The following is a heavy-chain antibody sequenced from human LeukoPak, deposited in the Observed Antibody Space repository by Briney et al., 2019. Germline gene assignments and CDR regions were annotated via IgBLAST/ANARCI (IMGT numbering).Heavy chain of an antibody. V-gene: IGHV5-51*01. J-gene: IGHJ5*02. CDR3: ARGRGYSYQNNWFDP. CDR1: GYSFTSYW. Sequence: GESLKISCQGSGYSFTSYWIGWVRQMPGKGLEWMGIIYPGDSDTRYSPSFQGQVTISADKSISTAYLQWSSLKASDTAMYYCARGRGYSYQNNWFDPWGQGTLVTVSS. D-gene: IGHD5-18*01. CDR2: IYPGDSDT.